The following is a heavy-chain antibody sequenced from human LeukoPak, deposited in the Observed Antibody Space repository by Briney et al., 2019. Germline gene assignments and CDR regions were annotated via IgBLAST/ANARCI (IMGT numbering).Heavy chain of an antibody. CDR1: GFTFSNAW. V-gene: IGHV3-11*01. CDR2: ISSSGSTI. Sequence: GGSLRLSCAASGFTFSNAWMSWVRQAPGEGLEWVSYISSSGSTIYYADSVKGRFTISRDNAKNSLYLQMNSLRAEDTAIYYCATYRQVLLPFESWGQGTLVTVSS. CDR3: ATYRQVLLPFES. J-gene: IGHJ4*02. D-gene: IGHD2-8*02.